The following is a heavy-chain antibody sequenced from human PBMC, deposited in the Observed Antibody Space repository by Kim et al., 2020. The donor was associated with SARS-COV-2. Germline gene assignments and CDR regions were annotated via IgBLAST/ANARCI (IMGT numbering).Heavy chain of an antibody. J-gene: IGHJ4*02. Sequence: DYAAPVKGRFTISRDDSKNTLYLQINSLKTEDTAVYYCTTMVRGILLFDYWGQGTLVTVSS. D-gene: IGHD3-10*01. CDR3: TTMVRGILLFDY. V-gene: IGHV3-15*01.